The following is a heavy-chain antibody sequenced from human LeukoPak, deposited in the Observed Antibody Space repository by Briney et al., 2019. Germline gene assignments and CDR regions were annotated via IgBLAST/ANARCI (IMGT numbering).Heavy chain of an antibody. J-gene: IGHJ4*02. CDR1: GYTFTSYN. Sequence: ASVKVSCKASGYTFTSYNMHWVRQAPGEGLEWVGIINPNGGSPHFAQKLQGRVTMITDMSTSTVYMELSSLRSEDTAVYYCARGPWIYIGSPSYYFDFWGQGTLVTVSS. CDR3: ARGPWIYIGSPSYYFDF. D-gene: IGHD5-12*01. CDR2: INPNGGSP. V-gene: IGHV1-46*04.